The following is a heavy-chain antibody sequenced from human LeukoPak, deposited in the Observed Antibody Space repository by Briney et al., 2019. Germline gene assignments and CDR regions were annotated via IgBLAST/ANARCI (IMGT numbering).Heavy chain of an antibody. CDR3: ARVGSDFGVVNYYYYYYMDV. V-gene: IGHV4-39*07. Sequence: SETLSLTCTVSGGSISSSSYYWGWIRQPPGKGLEWIGSIYYSGSTYYNPSLKSRVTISVDTSKNQFSLKLSSVTAADTAVYYCARVGSDFGVVNYYYYYYMDVWGKGTTVTVSS. D-gene: IGHD3-3*01. J-gene: IGHJ6*03. CDR1: GGSISSSSYY. CDR2: IYYSGST.